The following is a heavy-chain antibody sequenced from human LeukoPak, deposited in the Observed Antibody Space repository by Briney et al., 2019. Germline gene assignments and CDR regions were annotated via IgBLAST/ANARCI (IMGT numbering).Heavy chain of an antibody. V-gene: IGHV3-23*01. Sequence: PGGSLRLSCAASGFTFSSYAMSWVRQAPGKGLEWVSAISGSGGSTYYADSVKGRFTISRDNSKNTLYLQMNSLRAEDTAVYYCAKCSYDFWSGYPPHAFDIWGQGTTVTVSS. D-gene: IGHD3-3*01. CDR3: AKCSYDFWSGYPPHAFDI. J-gene: IGHJ3*02. CDR1: GFTFSSYA. CDR2: ISGSGGST.